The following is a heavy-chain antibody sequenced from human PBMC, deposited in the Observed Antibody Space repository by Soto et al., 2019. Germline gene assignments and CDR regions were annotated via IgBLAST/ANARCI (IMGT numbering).Heavy chain of an antibody. CDR1: GVNVSSYA. J-gene: IGHJ4*02. CDR2: ISGSGGST. V-gene: IGHV3-23*01. Sequence: GSLRISCEASGVNVSSYAMNWVRQAPGKGLEWVSAISGSGGSTYYADSVKGRFTISRDNSKNTLYLQMNSLRAEDTAVYYCAKDGASRLADYWGQGTLVTVSS. CDR3: AKDGASRLADY. D-gene: IGHD6-13*01.